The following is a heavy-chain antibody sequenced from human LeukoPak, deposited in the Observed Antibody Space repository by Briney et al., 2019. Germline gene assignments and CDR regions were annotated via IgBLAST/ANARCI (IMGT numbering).Heavy chain of an antibody. CDR2: INTDGSST. CDR1: GFTFSRYW. CDR3: ARDFTPMDSSGYYYGDNFDN. J-gene: IGHJ4*02. D-gene: IGHD3-22*01. Sequence: GGSLRLSCAASGFTFSRYWMHWVRQAPGKGLVWVSRINTDGSSTSYADSVKGRFTISRDNAKNTLYLQMNSLRAEDTAVYYCARDFTPMDSSGYYYGDNFDNWGQGTLVTVSS. V-gene: IGHV3-74*01.